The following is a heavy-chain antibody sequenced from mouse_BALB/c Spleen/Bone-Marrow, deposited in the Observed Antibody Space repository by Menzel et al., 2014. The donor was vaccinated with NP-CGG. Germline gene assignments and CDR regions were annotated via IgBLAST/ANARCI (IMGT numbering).Heavy chain of an antibody. CDR1: GFTFSSYG. D-gene: IGHD2-10*02. Sequence: VQLKESGGDLVKPGGSLKLSYAASGFTFSSYGMSWVRQTPDKRLEWVATISSGGSYTYYPDSVKGRFTISRDNAKNTLYLQMSSLKSEDTAMYYCARQGPYGNYGGFAYWGQGTLVTVSA. J-gene: IGHJ3*01. V-gene: IGHV5-6*01. CDR2: ISSGGSYT. CDR3: ARQGPYGNYGGFAY.